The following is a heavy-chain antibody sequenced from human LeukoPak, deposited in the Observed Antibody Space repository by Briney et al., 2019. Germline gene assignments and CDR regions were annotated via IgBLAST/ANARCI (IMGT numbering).Heavy chain of an antibody. V-gene: IGHV3-23*01. D-gene: IGHD2-15*01. CDR2: ISGSGGST. CDR1: GFTFSSYA. CDR3: ARVGGYCSGGSCYIEYYYYMDV. J-gene: IGHJ6*03. Sequence: GGSLRLSCAASGFTFSSYAMSWVRQAPGKGLEWVSAISGSGGSTYYADSVKGRFTISRDNSKNTLYLQMNSLRAEDTAVYYCARVGGYCSGGSCYIEYYYYMDVWGKGTTVTVSS.